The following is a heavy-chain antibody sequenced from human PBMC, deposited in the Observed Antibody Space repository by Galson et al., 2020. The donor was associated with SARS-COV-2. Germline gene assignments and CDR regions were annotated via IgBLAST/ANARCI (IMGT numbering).Heavy chain of an antibody. V-gene: IGHV4-39*07. Sequence: SDTLSLTCTVSGGSISISSYYWGWIRQPPGKGLEWIGSIYYSGSTYYNPSLNSRFPISVDTSKNQFSLKLSSVTAADTAVYYCARDQLRFLEGLKNNWFDPWGQGTMVTVSS. CDR2: IYYSGST. D-gene: IGHD3-3*01. CDR3: ARDQLRFLEGLKNNWFDP. J-gene: IGHJ5*02. CDR1: GGSISISSYY.